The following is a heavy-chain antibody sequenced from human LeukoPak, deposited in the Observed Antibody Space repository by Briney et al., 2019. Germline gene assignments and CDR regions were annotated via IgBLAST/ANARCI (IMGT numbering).Heavy chain of an antibody. CDR3: ARVGPNFWSGYYPRYYFDY. CDR1: GGSFSGYY. V-gene: IGHV4-34*01. Sequence: SETLSLTCAVYGGSFSGYYWRWLRQPPGKGLEWIGEINHSGSTNYNPSLKSRVTISVDTSKNQFSLKLSSVTAADTAVYYCARVGPNFWSGYYPRYYFDYWGQGTLVTVSS. J-gene: IGHJ4*02. CDR2: INHSGST. D-gene: IGHD3-3*01.